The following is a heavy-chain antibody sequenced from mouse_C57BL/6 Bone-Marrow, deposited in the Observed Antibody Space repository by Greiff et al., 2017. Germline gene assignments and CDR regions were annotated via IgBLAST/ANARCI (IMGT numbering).Heavy chain of an antibody. J-gene: IGHJ4*01. D-gene: IGHD2-5*01. CDR3: ARSGPYSTH. Sequence: QVHVKQPGAELVKPGASVKLSCKASGYTFTSYWMHWVKQRPGQGLEWIGMIHPNSGSTNYNEKFKSKATLTVDKSSSTAYMQLSSLTSEDSAVYYCARSGPYSTHWGQGTSVTVSS. CDR2: IHPNSGST. V-gene: IGHV1-64*01. CDR1: GYTFTSYW.